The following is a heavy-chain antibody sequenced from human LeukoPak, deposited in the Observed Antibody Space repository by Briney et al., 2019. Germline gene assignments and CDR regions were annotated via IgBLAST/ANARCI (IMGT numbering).Heavy chain of an antibody. V-gene: IGHV3-30*02. CDR3: AKGGGYEAQYYYYYLDV. CDR2: IRFDGAHL. J-gene: IGHJ6*03. Sequence: QTGGSLRLSCATSGFTFSSYGFHWVRQAPGRGLEWVAFIRFDGAHLYYADSVKGRFTISRDNSKNTLYLQMKSLRAEDTAVYYCAKGGGYEAQYYYYYLDVWGKGTTVTISS. D-gene: IGHD5-12*01. CDR1: GFTFSSYG.